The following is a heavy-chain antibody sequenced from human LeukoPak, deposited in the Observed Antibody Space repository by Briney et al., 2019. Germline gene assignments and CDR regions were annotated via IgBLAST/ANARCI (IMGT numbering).Heavy chain of an antibody. Sequence: ASVKVSFKGSGYSFTSHYMHWVRQAPGQGLEWLGLINPSGSSTLYAQKFQVRVTMTRDMATSTVYMELSSLRSEDTAGYYCARDRKQWLGEFTPAEFDYWGQGTLVSVSS. CDR3: ARDRKQWLGEFTPAEFDY. CDR2: INPSGSST. V-gene: IGHV1-46*01. CDR1: GYSFTSHY. D-gene: IGHD6-19*01. J-gene: IGHJ4*02.